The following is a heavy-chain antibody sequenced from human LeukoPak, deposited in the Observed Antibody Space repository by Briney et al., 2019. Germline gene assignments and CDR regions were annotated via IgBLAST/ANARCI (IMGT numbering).Heavy chain of an antibody. CDR3: ARGLSIAARRGWFDP. Sequence: ASVKVSCKASGGTFSSYAISWVRQAPGQGLEWMGRINPNGGGTNYAQKFQGRVTMTRDTSISTAYMELSRLRSDDTAVYYCARGLSIAARRGWFDPWGQGTLVTVSS. CDR1: GGTFSSYA. D-gene: IGHD6-6*01. CDR2: INPNGGGT. J-gene: IGHJ5*02. V-gene: IGHV1-2*06.